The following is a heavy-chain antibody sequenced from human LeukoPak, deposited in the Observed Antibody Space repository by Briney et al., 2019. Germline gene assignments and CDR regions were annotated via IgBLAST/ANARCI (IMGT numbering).Heavy chain of an antibody. Sequence: SETLSLACTVARRSISSSSYYWGWIRQPPGKGLEWIGSIYYSGSTYSNPSLKSRVTISVDTSKNQFSLKLSSVTAADTAVYYCARQWGHYDFWSGYQYYFDYWGQGTLVTVS. CDR1: RRSISSSSYY. CDR3: ARQWGHYDFWSGYQYYFDY. CDR2: IYYSGST. V-gene: IGHV4-39*01. J-gene: IGHJ4*02. D-gene: IGHD3-3*01.